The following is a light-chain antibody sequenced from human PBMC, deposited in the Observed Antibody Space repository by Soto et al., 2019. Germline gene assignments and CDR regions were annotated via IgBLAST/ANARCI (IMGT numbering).Light chain of an antibody. CDR2: KAS. J-gene: IGKJ2*01. V-gene: IGKV1-5*03. CDR3: QQYYSYST. Sequence: DIQVTQSPSTLSASVADRVTITCRASQSISSWLAWYQQKPGKAPKLLIYKASSLESGVPSRFSGSGSGTEFTLTISSLQPDDFATYYCQQYYSYSTFGQGTKLEIK. CDR1: QSISSW.